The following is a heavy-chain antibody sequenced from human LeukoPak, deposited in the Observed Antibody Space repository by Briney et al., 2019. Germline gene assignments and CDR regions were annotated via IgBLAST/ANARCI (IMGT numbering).Heavy chain of an antibody. J-gene: IGHJ4*02. CDR1: GGSFSGYY. CDR2: INHSGST. Sequence: SETLSLTCAVYGGSFSGYYWSWIRQRPGKGLEWIGEINHSGSTNYNPSLKSRVTISIDMSKNQFSLKLSSGTAADTAMYYCAGDRDGIFDYWGQGTLVTVSS. CDR3: AGDRDGIFDY. D-gene: IGHD3-10*01. V-gene: IGHV4-34*01.